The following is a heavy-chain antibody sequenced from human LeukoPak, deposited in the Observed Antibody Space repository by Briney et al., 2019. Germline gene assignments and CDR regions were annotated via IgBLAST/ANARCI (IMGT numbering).Heavy chain of an antibody. CDR3: ARDGGWRSDDY. Sequence: GGSLRLSCAASGFTFSSYSMNWVRQAPGKGLEWLSYISSSSSTIYYADSVKGRFTISRDNAKNSLYLQMNSLRAEDTAMYYCARDGGWRSDDYWGQRTLVTVSS. J-gene: IGHJ4*02. CDR2: ISSSSSTI. CDR1: GFTFSSYS. D-gene: IGHD3-16*01. V-gene: IGHV3-48*01.